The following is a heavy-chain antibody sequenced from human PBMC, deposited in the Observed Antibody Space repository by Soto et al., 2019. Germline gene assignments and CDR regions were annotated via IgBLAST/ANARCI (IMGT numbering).Heavy chain of an antibody. J-gene: IGHJ3*02. V-gene: IGHV3-21*01. CDR1: GFTFSSYS. CDR3: ARDIGDIVVVVAATQGDAFDI. CDR2: ISSSSSYI. Sequence: EVQLVESGGGLVKPGGSLRLSCAASGFTFSSYSMNWVRQAPGKGLEWVSSISSSSSYIYYADSVKGRFTISRDNAKNSLYLQMNSLRAEDTAVYYFARDIGDIVVVVAATQGDAFDIWGQGTMVTVSS. D-gene: IGHD2-15*01.